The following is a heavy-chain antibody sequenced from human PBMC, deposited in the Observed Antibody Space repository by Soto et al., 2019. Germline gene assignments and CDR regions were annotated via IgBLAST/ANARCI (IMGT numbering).Heavy chain of an antibody. CDR1: GFTFNNYP. D-gene: IGHD6-6*01. Sequence: GGSLRLSCAASGFTFNNYPMSWVRQAPGSRLEWISTIGPGGGDTYYSDSVKGRFTISRDNSRNTLYLQMSSLRAEDSALYYCTKRWASSSGQTYFDYWGQGALVTVSS. CDR2: IGPGGGDT. CDR3: TKRWASSSGQTYFDY. J-gene: IGHJ4*02. V-gene: IGHV3-23*01.